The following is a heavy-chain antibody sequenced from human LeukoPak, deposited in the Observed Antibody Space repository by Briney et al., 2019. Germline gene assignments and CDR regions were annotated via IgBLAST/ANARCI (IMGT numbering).Heavy chain of an antibody. CDR3: ARDHRYYGSGIQNWFDP. CDR2: IYYSGST. D-gene: IGHD3-10*01. J-gene: IGHJ5*02. Sequence: SETLSLTCTVSGGSISSSSYYWGWIRQPPGKGLEWIGSIYYSGSTYYNPSLKSRVTISVDTSKNQFSLKLSSVTAADTAVYYCARDHRYYGSGIQNWFDPWGQGTLVTVSS. CDR1: GGSISSSSYY. V-gene: IGHV4-39*07.